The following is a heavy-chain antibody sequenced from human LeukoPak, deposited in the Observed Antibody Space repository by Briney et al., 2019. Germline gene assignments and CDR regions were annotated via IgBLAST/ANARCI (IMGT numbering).Heavy chain of an antibody. Sequence: PETLSLTCTVSGGSISISRYYWGWIRQPPGKGLEWIGSIYYSASTYYNPYLKSRLTISVDTSKHQLSLKLSSVTDADTAVYYCARHRMYYYDSSGRGVADAFDIGGQGPMVTVSS. CDR1: GGSISISRYY. J-gene: IGHJ3*02. CDR3: ARHRMYYYDSSGRGVADAFDI. V-gene: IGHV4-39*01. CDR2: IYYSAST. D-gene: IGHD3-22*01.